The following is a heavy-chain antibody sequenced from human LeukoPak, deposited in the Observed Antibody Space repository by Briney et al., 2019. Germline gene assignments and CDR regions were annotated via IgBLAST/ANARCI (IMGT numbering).Heavy chain of an antibody. CDR2: IESDGRNK. CDR1: GFTFSTHT. V-gene: IGHV3-30*04. D-gene: IGHD5/OR15-5a*01. Sequence: PGGSLRLSCAPSGFTFSTHTMHWVRQAPGKGLEWVAVIESDGRNKYYAESVRGRFTISRDNSRNTPYLQLDSLRSEDTAVYYCVRQSTGLDYWGQGTLVTVSS. J-gene: IGHJ4*02. CDR3: VRQSTGLDY.